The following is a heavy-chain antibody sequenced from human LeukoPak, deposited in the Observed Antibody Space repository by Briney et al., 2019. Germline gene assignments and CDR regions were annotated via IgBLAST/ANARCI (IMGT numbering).Heavy chain of an antibody. CDR3: ARRYYYDSSGYLDAFDI. J-gene: IGHJ3*02. CDR1: GGSISSHY. CDR2: IYYSGST. Sequence: SETLSLTCTVSGGSISSHYWSWIRQPPGKGLEGIGYIYYSGSTNYNPSLKSRVTISVDTSKNQFSLKLSSVTAADTAVYYCARRYYYDSSGYLDAFDIWGQGTMVTVSS. D-gene: IGHD3-22*01. V-gene: IGHV4-59*11.